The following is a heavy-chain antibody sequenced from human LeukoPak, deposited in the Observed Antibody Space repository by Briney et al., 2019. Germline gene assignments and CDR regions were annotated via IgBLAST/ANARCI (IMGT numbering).Heavy chain of an antibody. CDR2: IWYDGSNK. D-gene: IGHD4-23*01. J-gene: IGHJ4*02. Sequence: GGSLRLSCAASGFTFSSYGMHWVRQAPGKGLEWVAVIWYDGSNKYYADSVKGRFTISKDNSKNTLYLQMNSLRAKDTAVYYCGSYGGSGGHIDYWGQGTLVTVSS. CDR1: GFTFSSYG. CDR3: GSYGGSGGHIDY. V-gene: IGHV3-33*01.